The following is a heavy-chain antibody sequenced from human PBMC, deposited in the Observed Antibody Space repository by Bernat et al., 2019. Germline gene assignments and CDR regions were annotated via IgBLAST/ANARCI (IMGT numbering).Heavy chain of an antibody. Sequence: QLQLQESGPGLVKPSETLSLTCTVSGGSISSSSYYWGWIRQPPGKGLEWIGSIYYSGRTYYNPSLKSRVTISVDTSKNQFSLKLSSVTAADTAVYYCARPSGYYYGAIDYWGQGTLVTVSS. V-gene: IGHV4-39*01. D-gene: IGHD3-22*01. J-gene: IGHJ4*02. CDR1: GGSISSSSYY. CDR3: ARPSGYYYGAIDY. CDR2: IYYSGRT.